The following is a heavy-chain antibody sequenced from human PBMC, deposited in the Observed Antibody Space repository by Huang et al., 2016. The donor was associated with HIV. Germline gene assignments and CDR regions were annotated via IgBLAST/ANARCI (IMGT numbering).Heavy chain of an antibody. J-gene: IGHJ4*02. D-gene: IGHD6-19*01. CDR2: VRSKENNYAT. Sequence: EVQLVESGGGLVQPGGSLKISCAASGFTFSGSAMHWVRQASGKGLEWVGYVRSKENNYATAYAASVKGRFTISRDESKNTTYLHINSLKTEDTAVYYCARQGSSGWYDNEGFDYWGQGTVVTVSS. CDR3: ARQGSSGWYDNEGFDY. V-gene: IGHV3-73*01. CDR1: GFTFSGSA.